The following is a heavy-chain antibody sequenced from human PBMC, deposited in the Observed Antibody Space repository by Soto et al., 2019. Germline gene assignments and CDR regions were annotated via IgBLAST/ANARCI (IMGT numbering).Heavy chain of an antibody. CDR1: GFSLTTDRVG. CDR3: AHAYGGRSLY. CDR2: IYWDDSK. D-gene: IGHD1-26*01. J-gene: IGHJ4*02. V-gene: IGHV2-5*02. Sequence: QITLKESGPTLVKPTQTLTLTCTFSGFSLTTDRVGVGWIRQPPGEALEWLAVIYWDDSKTYRPSLESRLTITKDTSKNHVALTMTNMDPPDTATYYCAHAYGGRSLYWGQGTLVTVSS.